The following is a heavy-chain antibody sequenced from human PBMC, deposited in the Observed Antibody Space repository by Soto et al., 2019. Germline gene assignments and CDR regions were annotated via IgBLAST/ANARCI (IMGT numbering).Heavy chain of an antibody. J-gene: IGHJ6*02. CDR2: IIPIFGKV. V-gene: IGHV1-69*12. D-gene: IGHD6-19*01. CDR3: AKGAVAGTPTSYYYYGMDV. Sequence: QVQLLQSGAEVKKPGSSVRVSCEASGGTFRTYAISWVRQAPGQGLEWMGEIIPIFGKVNYAQKFQGRVTITADESTTTVYMDLRSLTPEDTAVYYCAKGAVAGTPTSYYYYGMDVWGQGTTVTVS. CDR1: GGTFRTYA.